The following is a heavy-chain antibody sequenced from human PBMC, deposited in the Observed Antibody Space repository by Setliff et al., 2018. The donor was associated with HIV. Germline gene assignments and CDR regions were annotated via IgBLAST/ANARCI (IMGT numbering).Heavy chain of an antibody. D-gene: IGHD3-10*01. Sequence: PSETLSLTCAVSGYSINSGYYWGWIRQPPGKGLQWTASIYHGGSTYYNPSLRSRVTISVDTSKNLFSLKLDFVTAADTAVYYCARRADYDGSGSPFDYWGQGTLVTVSS. V-gene: IGHV4-38-2*01. CDR3: ARRADYDGSGSPFDY. J-gene: IGHJ4*02. CDR2: IYHGGST. CDR1: GYSINSGYY.